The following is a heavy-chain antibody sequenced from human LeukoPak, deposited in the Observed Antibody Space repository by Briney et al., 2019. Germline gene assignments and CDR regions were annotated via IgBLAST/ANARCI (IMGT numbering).Heavy chain of an antibody. D-gene: IGHD6-13*01. Sequence: ASVKVSCKASGYTFIKYYMHWGRQAPGQWLELMGIINPSGGSTSYAQTFQGRVTMTRDTSTSTVNMELNSLRSEDTAVYYCARVRVGSWYYFDYWGQGTLVTVSS. V-gene: IGHV1-46*01. CDR3: ARVRVGSWYYFDY. J-gene: IGHJ4*02. CDR2: INPSGGST. CDR1: GYTFIKYY.